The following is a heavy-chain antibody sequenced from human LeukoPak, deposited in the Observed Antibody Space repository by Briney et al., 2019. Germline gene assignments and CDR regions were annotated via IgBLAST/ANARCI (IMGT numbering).Heavy chain of an antibody. CDR3: AKERPETTAFDS. V-gene: IGHV3-23*01. CDR2: ISGRSTKT. Sequence: GGSLRLSCAASGFTFSSYPMYWVRRAPGKGLEWVSAISGRSTKTYYADSVKGRFTISRDDSKNTLFLQMNSLRAEDTAVYYCAKERPETTAFDSWGQGALVTVS. CDR1: GFTFSSYP. J-gene: IGHJ4*02. D-gene: IGHD1-7*01.